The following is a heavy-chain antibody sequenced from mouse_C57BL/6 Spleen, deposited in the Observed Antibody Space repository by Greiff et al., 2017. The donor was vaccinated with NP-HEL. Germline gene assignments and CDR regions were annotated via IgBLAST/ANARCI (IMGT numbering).Heavy chain of an antibody. V-gene: IGHV1-61*01. J-gene: IGHJ4*01. CDR1: GYTFTSYW. Sequence: QVQLQQSGAELVRPGSSVKMSCKASGYTFTSYWMDWVKQRPGQGLEWIGNIYPSDSATYYNQKFKDKATLTVDKSSSTAYMQLSSLTSEDSAVXYCAGRSRGVMDYWGQGTSVTVSS. D-gene: IGHD1-1*01. CDR2: IYPSDSAT. CDR3: AGRSRGVMDY.